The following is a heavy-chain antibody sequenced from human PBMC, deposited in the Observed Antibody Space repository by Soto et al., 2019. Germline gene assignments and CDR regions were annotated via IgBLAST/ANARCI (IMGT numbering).Heavy chain of an antibody. CDR2: IIPIFGTA. J-gene: IGHJ6*02. V-gene: IGHV1-69*13. CDR3: ARGGPNDILTGYYYEGGQDYYYYYGMDV. Sequence: SVKVSCKASGGTFSSYAISWVRQAPGQGLEWMGGIIPIFGTANDAQKFQGRVTITADESTSTAYMELSSLRSEDTAVYYCARGGPNDILTGYYYEGGQDYYYYYGMDVWGQGTTVTVSS. CDR1: GGTFSSYA. D-gene: IGHD3-9*01.